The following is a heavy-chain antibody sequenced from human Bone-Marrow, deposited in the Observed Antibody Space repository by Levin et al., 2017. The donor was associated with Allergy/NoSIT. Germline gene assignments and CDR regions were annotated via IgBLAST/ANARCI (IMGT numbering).Heavy chain of an antibody. CDR2: IDPTHGGT. Sequence: PGASVKVSCSVSGNTLSDYYIHWIRKTPGQGLEWIGWIDPTHGGTQFSEKFHDRLVLTRNSSINTAYMELGKLRSGDTALYYCARGGASSNDYWGRGTLVTVSS. J-gene: IGHJ4*02. CDR1: GNTLSDYY. V-gene: IGHV1-2*02. CDR3: ARGGASSNDY. D-gene: IGHD6-13*01.